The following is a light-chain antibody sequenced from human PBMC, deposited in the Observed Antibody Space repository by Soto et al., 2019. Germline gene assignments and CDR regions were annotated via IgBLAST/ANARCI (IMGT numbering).Light chain of an antibody. Sequence: QSALTQPRSVSGSPGQSVTISCTGTSSDVGGYNYVSWYQQHPGNAPKLMIYDVTKRPSGVPDRFSGSKSGNTASLTISGLQSEYEADYYCCSYAGSYTWVFGGGTKLPVL. V-gene: IGLV2-11*01. CDR1: SSDVGGYNY. J-gene: IGLJ3*02. CDR2: DVT. CDR3: CSYAGSYTWV.